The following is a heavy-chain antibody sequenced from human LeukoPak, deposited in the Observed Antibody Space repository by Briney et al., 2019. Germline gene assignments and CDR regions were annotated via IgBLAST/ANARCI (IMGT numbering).Heavy chain of an antibody. D-gene: IGHD3-22*01. CDR1: GGSISSYY. CDR2: IYYSGST. Sequence: PSETLSLTCTVSGGSISSYYWSWIRQPPGKGLEWIGYIYYSGSTNYNPSLKSGVTISVDTSKNQFSLKLSSVTAADTAVYYCARGRRSGYYDYWGQGTLVTVSS. J-gene: IGHJ4*02. V-gene: IGHV4-59*01. CDR3: ARGRRSGYYDY.